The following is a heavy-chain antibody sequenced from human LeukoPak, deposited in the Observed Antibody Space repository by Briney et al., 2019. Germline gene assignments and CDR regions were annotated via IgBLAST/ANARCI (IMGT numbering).Heavy chain of an antibody. V-gene: IGHV3-21*01. Sequence: GGSLRLSCAASGFTFSSYSMNWVRQAPGKGLEWVSSISSNSSYIYYADSVKGRFTISRDNAKNSVDLQMNSLRAEDTAVYYCARDRLLHCSGGSYCIGWFDPWGQGTLVTVSS. CDR1: GFTFSSYS. J-gene: IGHJ5*02. D-gene: IGHD2-15*01. CDR3: ARDRLLHCSGGSYCIGWFDP. CDR2: ISSNSSYI.